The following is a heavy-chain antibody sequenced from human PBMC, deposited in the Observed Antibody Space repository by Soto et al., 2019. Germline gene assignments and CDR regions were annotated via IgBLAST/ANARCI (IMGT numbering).Heavy chain of an antibody. CDR1: GYTFSNFW. Sequence: GASLKISCQCSGYTFSNFWIGWVRRLPGRGLEWMGIIYPGDQETRYSPSFHGKVTISADKSINTAYLQWNSLEASDTAFYFCARSPRSSPYFDYWGQGTPVTVSS. V-gene: IGHV5-51*01. CDR2: IYPGDQET. D-gene: IGHD6-13*01. CDR3: ARSPRSSPYFDY. J-gene: IGHJ4*02.